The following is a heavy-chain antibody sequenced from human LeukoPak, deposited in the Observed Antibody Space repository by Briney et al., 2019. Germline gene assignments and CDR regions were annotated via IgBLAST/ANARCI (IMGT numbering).Heavy chain of an antibody. Sequence: SETLSLTRTVSGGSMSSYYWFWIRQPPGKGLEWIGHIFYSGSTTYNPSLKSRITISVDTSKNQFSLRLSSVTAADTAVYYCARYGTRWYAIDYWGQGTLVTVSS. CDR3: ARYGTRWYAIDY. CDR1: GGSMSSYY. D-gene: IGHD6-13*01. J-gene: IGHJ4*02. V-gene: IGHV4-59*08. CDR2: IFYSGST.